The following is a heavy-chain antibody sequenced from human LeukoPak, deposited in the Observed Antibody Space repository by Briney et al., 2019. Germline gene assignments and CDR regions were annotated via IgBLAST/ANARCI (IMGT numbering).Heavy chain of an antibody. CDR2: ISGSGGST. D-gene: IGHD3-22*01. CDR3: AKDQYYYDSSGAAFDI. V-gene: IGHV3-23*01. Sequence: GGSLRLSCAASGFTFSSYAMSWVRQAPGKGLEGVSAISGSGGSTYYADSVKGRFTISRDNSKNTLYLQMNSLRAEDTAVYYCAKDQYYYDSSGAAFDIWGQGTMVTVSS. J-gene: IGHJ3*02. CDR1: GFTFSSYA.